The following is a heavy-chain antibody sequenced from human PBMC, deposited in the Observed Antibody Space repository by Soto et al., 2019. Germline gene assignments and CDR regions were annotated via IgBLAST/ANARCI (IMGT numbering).Heavy chain of an antibody. D-gene: IGHD6-19*01. CDR2: ISGSGGST. Sequence: EVQLLESGGGLVQPGGSLRLSCAASGFTFSSYAMSWVRQAPGKGLEWVSAISGSGGSTYYADSVKGRFTISRDNSKNTLYLQMNSMRAEDTAVYYCAKARSGWYYYYGMDVWGQGTTVTVSS. V-gene: IGHV3-23*01. J-gene: IGHJ6*02. CDR1: GFTFSSYA. CDR3: AKARSGWYYYYGMDV.